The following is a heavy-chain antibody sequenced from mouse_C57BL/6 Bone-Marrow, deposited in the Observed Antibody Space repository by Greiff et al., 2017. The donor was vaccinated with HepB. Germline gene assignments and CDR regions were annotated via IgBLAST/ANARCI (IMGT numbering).Heavy chain of an antibody. CDR3: TDSSGPLFAY. CDR1: GFNIKDDY. CDR2: IDPENGDT. Sequence: VQLQQSGAELVRPGASVKLSCTASGFNIKDDYMHWVKQRPEQGLEWIGWIDPENGDTEYASKFQGKATITADTSSNTAYLQLSRLTSEDTAVYYCTDSSGPLFAYWGQGTLVTVSA. V-gene: IGHV14-4*01. D-gene: IGHD3-2*02. J-gene: IGHJ3*01.